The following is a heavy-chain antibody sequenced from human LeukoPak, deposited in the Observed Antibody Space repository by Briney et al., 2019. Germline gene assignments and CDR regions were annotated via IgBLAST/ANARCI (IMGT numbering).Heavy chain of an antibody. J-gene: IGHJ6*03. Sequence: ASVKVSCKASGYTFTSYGISWVRQAPGQGLEWMGWISAYNGNTNYAQKLQGRVTVTTDTSTSTAYMELRSLRSDDTAVYYCARDSYDSSGYWAYYYYYMDVWGKGTTVTVSS. D-gene: IGHD3-22*01. CDR1: GYTFTSYG. V-gene: IGHV1-18*01. CDR2: ISAYNGNT. CDR3: ARDSYDSSGYWAYYYYYMDV.